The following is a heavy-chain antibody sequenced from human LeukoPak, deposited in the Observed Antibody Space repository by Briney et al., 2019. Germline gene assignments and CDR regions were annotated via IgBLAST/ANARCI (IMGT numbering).Heavy chain of an antibody. J-gene: IGHJ4*02. Sequence: GGSLRLSCTASGFTFSGHWIHWVRQAPGMGLVWVSRINERGIDSMYAESVKGRFTISRDNAKNTVYLQMNSLRAEDTAVYYCAKDTGLWELLPQQSLDYWGQGTLVTVSS. CDR1: GFTFSGHW. CDR3: AKDTGLWELLPQQSLDY. D-gene: IGHD1-26*01. CDR2: INERGIDS. V-gene: IGHV3-74*03.